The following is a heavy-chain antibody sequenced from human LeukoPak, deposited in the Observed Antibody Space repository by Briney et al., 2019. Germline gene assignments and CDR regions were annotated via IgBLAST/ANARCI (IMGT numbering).Heavy chain of an antibody. CDR1: GYMFTSHG. CDR2: ISAQNGNT. D-gene: IGHD6-13*01. V-gene: IGHV1-18*01. CDR3: AKVIAAAGISWFDP. J-gene: IGHJ5*02. Sequence: ASVKVSCKSSGYMFTSHGIHWLRQAPGQGLEWMGWISAQNGNTNYMQQFLGRVTMTTDTSTSTAYMELRSLRSDDTAVYYCAKVIAAAGISWFDPWGQGTLVTVSS.